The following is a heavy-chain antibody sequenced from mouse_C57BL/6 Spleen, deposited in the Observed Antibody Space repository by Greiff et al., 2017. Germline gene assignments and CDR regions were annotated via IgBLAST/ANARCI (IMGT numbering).Heavy chain of an antibody. Sequence: EVKLVESGGGLVKPGGSLKLSCAASGFTFSSYTMSWVRQTPEKRLEWVATISGGGGNTYYPDSVKGRFTISRDNAKNTLYLHMSSLRSEDTALYYCARRASITTVVALAYWGQGTLVTVSA. J-gene: IGHJ3*01. D-gene: IGHD1-1*01. CDR2: ISGGGGNT. V-gene: IGHV5-9*01. CDR3: ARRASITTVVALAY. CDR1: GFTFSSYT.